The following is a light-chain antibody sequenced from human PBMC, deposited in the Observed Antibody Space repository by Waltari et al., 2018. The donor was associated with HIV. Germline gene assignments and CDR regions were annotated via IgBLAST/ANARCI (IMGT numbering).Light chain of an antibody. CDR2: DNS. J-gene: IGLJ1*01. CDR3: QSYDNSLIDAYYV. CDR1: SSNIGAGHD. V-gene: IGLV1-40*01. Sequence: QSVLTQPPSVSGAPGQRVTISCTGSSSNIGAGHDVHWYQQLPGTAPKLLISDNSDRPSGVPDRFSGSKSGTSASLAITGLHAEDEADYYCQSYDNSLIDAYYVFGTGTKVTVL.